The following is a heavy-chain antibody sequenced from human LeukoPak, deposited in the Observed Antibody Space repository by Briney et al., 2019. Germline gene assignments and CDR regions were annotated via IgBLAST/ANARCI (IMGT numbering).Heavy chain of an antibody. CDR2: IKSKTDGGTT. V-gene: IGHV3-15*01. CDR3: ASATGYSSSWSWDY. Sequence: PGGSLRLSCAASGFTFSNAWMSWVRQAPGKGLEWVGRIKSKTDGGTTDYAAPVKGRFTISRDDSKNTLYLQMNSLRAEDTAVYYCASATGYSSSWSWDYWGQGTLVTVSS. CDR1: GFTFSNAW. D-gene: IGHD6-13*01. J-gene: IGHJ4*02.